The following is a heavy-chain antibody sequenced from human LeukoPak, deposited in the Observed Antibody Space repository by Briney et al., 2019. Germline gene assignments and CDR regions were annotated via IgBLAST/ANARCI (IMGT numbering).Heavy chain of an antibody. J-gene: IGHJ6*03. D-gene: IGHD3-10*01. Sequence: GGSLRLSCAASGFTFSSYGMHWVRQAPGKGLEWVAFIRYDGSNKYYADSVKGRFTISRDNSKNTLYLQMNSLRAEDTAVYYCARDLYYYGSGSYYPSPSYYMDVWGKGTTVTISS. CDR3: ARDLYYYGSGSYYPSPSYYMDV. CDR1: GFTFSSYG. V-gene: IGHV3-30*02. CDR2: IRYDGSNK.